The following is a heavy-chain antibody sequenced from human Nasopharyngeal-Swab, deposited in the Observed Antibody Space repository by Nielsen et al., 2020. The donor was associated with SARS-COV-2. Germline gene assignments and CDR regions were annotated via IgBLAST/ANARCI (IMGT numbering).Heavy chain of an antibody. CDR2: ISGSDGST. D-gene: IGHD6-13*01. CDR1: GLTFNYYA. Sequence: GESLKISCAASGLTFNYYAMTWVRQTPGKGLEWVSAISGSDGSTHYADSVKGRFTISRGNSKDTVYLQMNNLRADDTAIYYCAKAPGAAAGTVFDSWGQGTLVTVSS. CDR3: AKAPGAAAGTVFDS. J-gene: IGHJ4*02. V-gene: IGHV3-23*01.